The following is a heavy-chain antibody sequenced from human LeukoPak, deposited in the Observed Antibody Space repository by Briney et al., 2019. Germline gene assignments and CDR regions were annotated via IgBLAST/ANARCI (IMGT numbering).Heavy chain of an antibody. CDR2: INYSGGHK. CDR1: GFTFKNCA. D-gene: IGHD4-11*01. V-gene: IGHV3-23*01. CDR3: AKDDSMTLDHFDY. J-gene: IGHJ4*02. Sequence: GGSLRRSCVASGFTFKNCAMSWVRQAPGKGLEWVSGINYSGGHKYYADSVKGRFTISRDSSKNTLSLQMNSLTTEDTAVYYCAKDDSMTLDHFDYWGQGALVTVSS.